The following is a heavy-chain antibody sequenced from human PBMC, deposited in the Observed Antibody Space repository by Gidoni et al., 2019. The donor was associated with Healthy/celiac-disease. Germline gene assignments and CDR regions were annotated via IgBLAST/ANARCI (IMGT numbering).Heavy chain of an antibody. J-gene: IGHJ6*03. CDR3: ARSYDSSGYYYYYYMDV. Sequence: EVQLVGCGGGLFKPGGSLSLSCAASGFTVSSNYMSWVRQAPGKGLEWVSVIYSGGSTYYADSVKGRFTISRDNSKNTLYLKMNSLRAEDTAVYYCARSYDSSGYYYYYYMDVWGKGTTVTVSS. CDR1: GFTVSSNY. CDR2: IYSGGST. V-gene: IGHV3-53*01. D-gene: IGHD3-22*01.